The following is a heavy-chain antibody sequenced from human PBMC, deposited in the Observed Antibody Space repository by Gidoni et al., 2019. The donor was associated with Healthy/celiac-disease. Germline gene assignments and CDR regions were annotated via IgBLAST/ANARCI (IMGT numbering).Heavy chain of an antibody. J-gene: IGHJ4*02. V-gene: IGHV3-64D*06. CDR1: GFTFSSYA. D-gene: IGHD2-21*01. Sequence: EVQLVEYGGGLVQPGGSLRLSCSASGFTFSSYAMHWVRQAPGKGLEYVSAMSSNGGSTYYADSVKGRLTISRDNSKNTLYLQMSSLRAEDTAVYYCASIFVYWGQGTLVTVSS. CDR2: MSSNGGST. CDR3: ASIFVY.